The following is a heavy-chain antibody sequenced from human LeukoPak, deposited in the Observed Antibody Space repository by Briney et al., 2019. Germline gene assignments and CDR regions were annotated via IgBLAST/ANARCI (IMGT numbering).Heavy chain of an antibody. CDR1: GYTFTGYY. D-gene: IGHD6-13*01. J-gene: IGHJ4*02. Sequence: ASVKVSCKASGYTFTGYYMHWVRQAPGQGLEWMGWINPNNGGTNYAQKFQGRVTMTRDMSISTVYMELSRLRSDDTAVYYCARDGAAGTYDYWGQGTLVPVSS. V-gene: IGHV1-2*02. CDR2: INPNNGGT. CDR3: ARDGAAGTYDY.